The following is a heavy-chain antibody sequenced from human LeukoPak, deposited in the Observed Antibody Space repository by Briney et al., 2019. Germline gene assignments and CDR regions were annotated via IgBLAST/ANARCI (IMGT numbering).Heavy chain of an antibody. J-gene: IGHJ2*01. Sequence: SETLSLTCTVSGGSISGHYWSWILQPPGKGLEWIGYIYYSGSTNYNPSLKSRTTISLDTSKSQFSLKLNSVTAADTAVYYCARDGDYDWYFDLWGRGTLVTVSS. CDR2: IYYSGST. CDR1: GGSISGHY. V-gene: IGHV4-59*11. CDR3: ARDGDYDWYFDL. D-gene: IGHD4-17*01.